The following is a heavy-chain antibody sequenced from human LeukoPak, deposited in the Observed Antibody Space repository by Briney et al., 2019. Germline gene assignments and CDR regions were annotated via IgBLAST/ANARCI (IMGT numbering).Heavy chain of an antibody. D-gene: IGHD5-18*01. CDR2: IKSKTDGGTT. V-gene: IGHV3-15*01. CDR1: GFTFSNAW. Sequence: GGSLRLSCAPSGFTFSNAWMSWVREAPEKGLEWVGRIKSKTDGGTTDYAAPVKGRFTISRDDSKNTLYLQMNSLKTEDTAVYYCTNSYDFTYYFDYWGQGTLVTVSS. CDR3: TNSYDFTYYFDY. J-gene: IGHJ4*02.